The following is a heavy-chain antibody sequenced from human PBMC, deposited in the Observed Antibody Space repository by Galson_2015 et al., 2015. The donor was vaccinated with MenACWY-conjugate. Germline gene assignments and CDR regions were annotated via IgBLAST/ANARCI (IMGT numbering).Heavy chain of an antibody. J-gene: IGHJ6*02. V-gene: IGHV3-48*03. CDR3: ARDRQPSIRYYYYGMDV. D-gene: IGHD1-1*01. Sequence: SLRLSCAASGFTFSNYEMNWVRQAPGKGLEWVSYISSSGSTIYYADSVKGRFTISRDNAKNSLYLQMNSLRAEDTAVYYCARDRQPSIRYYYYGMDVWGQGTTVTVSS. CDR1: GFTFSNYE. CDR2: ISSSGSTI.